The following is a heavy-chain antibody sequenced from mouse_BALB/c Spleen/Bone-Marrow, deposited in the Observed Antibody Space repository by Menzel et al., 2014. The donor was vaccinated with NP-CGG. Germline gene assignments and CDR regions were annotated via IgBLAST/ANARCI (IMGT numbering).Heavy chain of an antibody. V-gene: IGHV7-3*02. Sequence: EVQLVESGGGLVQPGVSLRLSRANSGFTFTDYYMSWVRQPPGKALEWLGFIRNKGNGYTTEYSASVKGRFTISRDNSQSILYLQMNTLRAEDSATYYCARDKYGSFDYWAQGTTLTVSS. D-gene: IGHD2-10*02. CDR3: ARDKYGSFDY. CDR2: IRNKGNGYTT. J-gene: IGHJ2*01. CDR1: GFTFTDYY.